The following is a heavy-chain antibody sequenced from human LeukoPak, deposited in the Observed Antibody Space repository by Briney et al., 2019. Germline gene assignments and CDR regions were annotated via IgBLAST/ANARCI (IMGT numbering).Heavy chain of an antibody. CDR2: VELSGRT. CDR3: ARDVGAHGSGWYSVAFDM. CDR1: GGSISSTNW. J-gene: IGHJ3*02. V-gene: IGHV4-4*02. D-gene: IGHD6-19*01. Sequence: SETLSLTCGASGGSISSTNWWTWVRQPPGEGLEWIGEVELSGRTNYNPSLESRVTISVGMSANHISLKLTSVTAADTAVYYCARDVGAHGSGWYSVAFDMWGQGTMVTVSS.